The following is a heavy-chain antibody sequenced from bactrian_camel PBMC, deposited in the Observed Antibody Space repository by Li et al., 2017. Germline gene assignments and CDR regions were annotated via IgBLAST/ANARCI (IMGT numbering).Heavy chain of an antibody. D-gene: IGHD2*01. CDR3: AAEGARFVHAGRLCPDPAGY. CDR2: ITIDGTT. V-gene: IGHV3S53*01. CDR1: GFTNYC. Sequence: HVQLVESGGGSVQSGGSLRLSCAASGFTNYCMGWYRQAPGDECEMVSDITIDGTTRYAESVKGRFTTSQDTATGTVYLQMNNLKPEDTAVYYCAAEGARFVHAGRLCPDPAGYWGQGTQVTVS. J-gene: IGHJ6*01.